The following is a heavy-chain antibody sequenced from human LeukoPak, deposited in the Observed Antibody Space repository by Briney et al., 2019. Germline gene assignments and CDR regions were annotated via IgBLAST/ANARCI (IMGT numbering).Heavy chain of an antibody. V-gene: IGHV4-61*02. CDR1: GGSISSGSYY. D-gene: IGHD3-3*01. CDR2: IYTSGST. CDR3: ARAPGGRYYDFWSGYYGPPFDY. Sequence: SETLSLTCTVSGGSISSGSYYWSWIRQPAGKGLEWIGRIYTSGSTNYNPSLKSRVTISVDTSKNQFSLKLSSVTAADTAVYYCARAPGGRYYDFWSGYYGPPFDYWGQGTLVTVSS. J-gene: IGHJ4*02.